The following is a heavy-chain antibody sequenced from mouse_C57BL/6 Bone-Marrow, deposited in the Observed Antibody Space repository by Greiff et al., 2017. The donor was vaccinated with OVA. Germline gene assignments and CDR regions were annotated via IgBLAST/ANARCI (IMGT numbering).Heavy chain of an antibody. Sequence: QVQLQQPGAELVMPGASVKLSCKASGYTFTSYWMHWVKQRPGQGLEWIGEIDPSDSYTNYNQKFKGKSTLTVDKSSSTAYMQLSSLTSEDSAVYYCARKNSTVVATRAMDYWGQGTSVTVSS. CDR1: GYTFTSYW. V-gene: IGHV1-69*01. D-gene: IGHD1-1*01. CDR3: ARKNSTVVATRAMDY. CDR2: IDPSDSYT. J-gene: IGHJ4*01.